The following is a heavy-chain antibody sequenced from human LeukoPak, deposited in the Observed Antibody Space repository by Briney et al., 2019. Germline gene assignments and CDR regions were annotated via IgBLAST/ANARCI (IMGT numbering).Heavy chain of an antibody. CDR3: ARFGACSGGSCYSRTFDY. Sequence: PSETLSLTCAVSGYSISSGYYWGWIRQPPGKGLEWIGSIYHSGSTYYNPSLKSRVTISVDTSKNQFSLKLSSVTAADTAVYYYARFGACSGGSCYSRTFDYWGQGTLVTVSS. CDR2: IYHSGST. J-gene: IGHJ4*02. CDR1: GYSISSGYY. D-gene: IGHD2-15*01. V-gene: IGHV4-38-2*01.